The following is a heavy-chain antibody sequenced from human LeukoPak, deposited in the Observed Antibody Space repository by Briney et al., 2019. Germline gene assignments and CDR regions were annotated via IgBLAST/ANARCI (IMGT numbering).Heavy chain of an antibody. Sequence: ASVKVSCKASGYTFTSYGLNWVRQAPGQGLEWMGIINPSGGSTSYAQKFQGRVTMTRDTSTSTVYMELSSLRSEDTAVYYCARVSIVDPEDAFDIWGQGTMVTVSS. CDR2: INPSGGST. J-gene: IGHJ3*02. CDR3: ARVSIVDPEDAFDI. D-gene: IGHD1-14*01. V-gene: IGHV1-46*01. CDR1: GYTFTSYG.